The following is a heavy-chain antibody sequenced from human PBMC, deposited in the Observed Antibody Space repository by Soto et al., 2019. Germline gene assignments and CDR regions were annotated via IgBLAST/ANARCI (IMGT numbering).Heavy chain of an antibody. CDR2: ISYDGSNK. J-gene: IGHJ4*02. CDR1: GFTFSSYG. D-gene: IGHD1-26*01. CDR3: ARSRGVGATHFDY. Sequence: GGSLRLSCAASGFTFSSYGMHWVRQAPGKGLEWVAVISYDGSNKYYADSVKGRFTISRDNSKNTLYLQMNSLRAEDTAVYYCARSRGVGATHFDYWGQGTLVTVSS. V-gene: IGHV3-30*03.